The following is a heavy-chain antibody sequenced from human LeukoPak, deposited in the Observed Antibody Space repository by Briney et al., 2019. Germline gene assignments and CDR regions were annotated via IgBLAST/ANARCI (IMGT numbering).Heavy chain of an antibody. CDR1: GFTFSSYW. D-gene: IGHD6-6*01. Sequence: GGSLRLSCAASGFTFSSYWMSWVRQAPGKGLEWVDNILPDGSATNYVDSVKGRFIISRDNAKNSASLQMNSLRAEDTAVYYCGRGSAAPGHWGQGTLVTVSS. CDR2: ILPDGSAT. V-gene: IGHV3-7*01. CDR3: GRGSAAPGH. J-gene: IGHJ4*02.